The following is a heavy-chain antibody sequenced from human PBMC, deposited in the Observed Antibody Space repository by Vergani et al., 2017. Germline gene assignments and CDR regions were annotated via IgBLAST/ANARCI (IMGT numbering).Heavy chain of an antibody. CDR1: GGSISSGGYY. CDR3: ARGGYSSSWYGPGRLEYFQH. V-gene: IGHV4-31*03. Sequence: QVQLQESGPGLVKPSQTLSLTCTVSGGSISSGGYYWSWIRQHPGKGLEWIGYIYYSGSTYYNPSLKSRVTISVDTSKTQFSLKLSSVTAADTAVYYCARGGYSSSWYGPGRLEYFQHWGQGTLVTVSS. D-gene: IGHD6-13*01. J-gene: IGHJ1*01. CDR2: IYYSGST.